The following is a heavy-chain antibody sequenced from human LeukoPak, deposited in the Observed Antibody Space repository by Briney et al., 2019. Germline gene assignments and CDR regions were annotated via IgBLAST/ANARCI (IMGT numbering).Heavy chain of an antibody. D-gene: IGHD6-19*01. Sequence: GGSLRLSCAASGFTFRSYAMSWVRQAPGKGLEWFSGINGSGGSTYYAESVKGRFTIPRDNAKKTLYLQMNSLRAEDTAVYYCAGQGGYTSVWYSLDNWGQGTLVTVSS. CDR2: INGSGGST. V-gene: IGHV3-23*01. CDR1: GFTFRSYA. CDR3: AGQGGYTSVWYSLDN. J-gene: IGHJ4*02.